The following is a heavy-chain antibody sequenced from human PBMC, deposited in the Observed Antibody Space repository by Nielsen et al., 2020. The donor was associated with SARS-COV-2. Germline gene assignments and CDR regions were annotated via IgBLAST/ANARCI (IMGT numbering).Heavy chain of an antibody. V-gene: IGHV3-21*04. D-gene: IGHD3-10*01. CDR2: INHDNTRI. CDR3: AKHPNYYGSGRYYKGDWFDP. J-gene: IGHJ5*02. Sequence: GESLKISCAASGLNFNVYSMTWVRQTAQRGLEWVASINHDNTRIFHAYSVQGRFTISRDNAKNSVYLQMNSLGVDDTAVYYCAKHPNYYGSGRYYKGDWFDPWGQGTLVTVSS. CDR1: GLNFNVYS.